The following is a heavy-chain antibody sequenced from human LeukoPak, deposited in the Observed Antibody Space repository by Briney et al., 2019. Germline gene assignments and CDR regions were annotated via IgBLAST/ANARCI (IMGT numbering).Heavy chain of an antibody. CDR1: GDSVSSNSAA. CDR2: TYYRSKWYN. V-gene: IGHV6-1*01. J-gene: IGHJ4*02. CDR3: ARDLSGRGSGSYPLDY. Sequence: SQTLSLTCAISGDSVSSNSAAWNWIRQSPSRGLEWLGRTYYRSKWYNDYAVSVKSRITINPDTSKNQFSLQPNSVTPEDTAVYYCARDLSGRGSGSYPLDYWGQGTLVTVSS. D-gene: IGHD1-26*01.